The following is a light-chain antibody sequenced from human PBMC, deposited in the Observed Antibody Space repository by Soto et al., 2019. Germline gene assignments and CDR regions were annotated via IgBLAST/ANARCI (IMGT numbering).Light chain of an antibody. CDR2: CAS. CDR3: QRYGSSSPTS. Sequence: EIVLTQSPGTLSLSPGEVATLSCRASQSVTSNYLAWYQQRPGQAPRLLIYCASSRATGIPDRFSGGGSGTDFTLTISRLEPEDFAVYYCQRYGSSSPTSFGQGTRLEIE. J-gene: IGKJ5*01. CDR1: QSVTSNY. V-gene: IGKV3-20*01.